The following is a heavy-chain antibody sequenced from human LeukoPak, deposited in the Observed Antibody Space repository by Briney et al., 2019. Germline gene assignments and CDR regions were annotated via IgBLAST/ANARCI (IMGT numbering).Heavy chain of an antibody. CDR2: ITGSSSTI. J-gene: IGHJ4*02. CDR1: VFTFNAYN. V-gene: IGHV3-48*02. Sequence: GGSLRLSCAASVFTFNAYNMNWVRQAPGKGLEWISYITGSSSTIYSADSVKGRFTISRDNAKNSLFLQMNSLRDEDTAVYYCAKNGACTSGWYEDWGQRTLVTVSS. D-gene: IGHD6-19*01. CDR3: AKNGACTSGWYED.